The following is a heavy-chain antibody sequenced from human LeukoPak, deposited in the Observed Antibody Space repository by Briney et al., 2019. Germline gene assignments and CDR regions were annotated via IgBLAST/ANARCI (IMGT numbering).Heavy chain of an antibody. CDR3: AKDGTGDYDITGYYLLGHFQC. CDR2: ISYDGSNK. D-gene: IGHD3-22*01. V-gene: IGHV3-30*18. Sequence: GRSLRLSCAASGFTFSSFGMHWVRQAPGKGLEWEAVISYDGSNKYYADSVKGRFTISRDNSKSTLYLQMHSLKTEDTAVYYCAKDGTGDYDITGYYLLGHFQCWGQGTLVTVSS. J-gene: IGHJ1*01. CDR1: GFTFSSFG.